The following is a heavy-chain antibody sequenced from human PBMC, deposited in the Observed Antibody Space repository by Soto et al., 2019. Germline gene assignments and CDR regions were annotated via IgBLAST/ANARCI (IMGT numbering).Heavy chain of an antibody. CDR3: AHRQSSSSQISDWFDP. D-gene: IGHD6-6*01. CDR2: IYWNDDK. Sequence: SGPTLVNPTQTLTLTCTFSGFSLSTSGLCVGWIRRPPGKALELLARIYWNDDKRYSPCPKSRLTITKDTSKNQVVLTMTNMDPVDPATYYCAHRQSSSSQISDWFDPWGPGTLVTVSS. V-gene: IGHV2-5*01. CDR1: GFSLSTSGLC. J-gene: IGHJ5*02.